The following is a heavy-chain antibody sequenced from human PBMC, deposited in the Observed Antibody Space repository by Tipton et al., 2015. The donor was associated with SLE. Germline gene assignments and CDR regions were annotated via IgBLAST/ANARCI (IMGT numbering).Heavy chain of an antibody. CDR2: INHSGST. V-gene: IGHV4-34*01. J-gene: IGHJ4*02. D-gene: IGHD6-19*01. Sequence: TLSLTCAVYGGSFSGYYWSWIRQPPGQGLEWIGEINHSGSTNYNPSLKSRVTISVDTSKNQFSLKLGSVTAADTAVYYCARRAVALNPFDYWGQGTLVTVSS. CDR1: GGSFSGYY. CDR3: ARRAVALNPFDY.